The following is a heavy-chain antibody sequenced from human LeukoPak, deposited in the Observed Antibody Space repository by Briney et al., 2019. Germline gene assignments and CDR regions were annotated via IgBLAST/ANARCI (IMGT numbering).Heavy chain of an antibody. D-gene: IGHD3-3*01. Sequence: KPSETLSLTCTVSGVSITSHYWSWIRQPPGKGLEWIGYMYYSGITNYKSSLKNLVTISVDTSKNQFSLKLTSVTAADTAVYYCARIVSITVYGVVTSRPHFDYWGQGTLVTVSS. V-gene: IGHV4-59*11. J-gene: IGHJ4*02. CDR2: MYYSGIT. CDR1: GVSITSHY. CDR3: ARIVSITVYGVVTSRPHFDY.